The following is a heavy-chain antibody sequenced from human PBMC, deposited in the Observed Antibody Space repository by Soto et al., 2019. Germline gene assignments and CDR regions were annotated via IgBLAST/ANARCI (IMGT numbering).Heavy chain of an antibody. Sequence: GGSLRLSCAASGFTFSSYGMHWVRQAPGKGLEWVAVIWYDGSNKYYADSVKGRFTISRDNSKNTLYLQMNSLRAEDTAVYYCARPSYYYGSGSYSVMDVWGQGTTVTVSS. J-gene: IGHJ6*02. CDR1: GFTFSSYG. CDR3: ARPSYYYGSGSYSVMDV. V-gene: IGHV3-33*01. CDR2: IWYDGSNK. D-gene: IGHD3-10*01.